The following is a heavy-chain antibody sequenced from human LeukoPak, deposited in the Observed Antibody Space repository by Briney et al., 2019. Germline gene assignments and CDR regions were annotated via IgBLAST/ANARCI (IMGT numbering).Heavy chain of an antibody. CDR2: ISCLSSHI. CDR3: GRAFPPLRTSSAGDL. CDR1: GFTFSDHD. V-gene: IGHV3-21*01. J-gene: IGHJ4*02. D-gene: IGHD3-10*01. Sequence: GESLRLSCSPSGFTFSDHDMTWVPPAPGRGLEWVSSISCLSSHIYYGHSVKGRFSLSRDNAKNSLYLQMNSVGTDDTAVYFCGRAFPPLRTSSAGDLWGQGTLVTVSS.